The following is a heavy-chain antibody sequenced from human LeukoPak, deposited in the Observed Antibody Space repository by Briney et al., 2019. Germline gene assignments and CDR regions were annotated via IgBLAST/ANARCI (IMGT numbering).Heavy chain of an antibody. CDR3: ARERGYSSSWCEDY. CDR2: IYHSGST. V-gene: IGHV4-30-2*05. J-gene: IGHJ4*02. CDR1: GGSISSGGYS. D-gene: IGHD6-13*01. Sequence: SQTLSLTCAVSGGSISSGGYSWSWIRQPPGKGLEWIGYIYHSGSTYYNPSLKSRVTISVDTSKNQFSLKLSSVTAADTAVYYCARERGYSSSWCEDYWGQGTLVTVSS.